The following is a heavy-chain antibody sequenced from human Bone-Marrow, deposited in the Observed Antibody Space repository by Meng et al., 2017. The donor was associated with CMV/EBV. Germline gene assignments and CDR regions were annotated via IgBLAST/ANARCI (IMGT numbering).Heavy chain of an antibody. CDR1: GGSISSSRYY. V-gene: IGHV4-39*07. D-gene: IGHD2-2*01. CDR3: ARVIVLIPAAIPSDNWFDP. Sequence: SETLSLTCTVSGGSISSSRYYWGWIRQPPGKGLEWIGSIYYSGTTYYNPSLKSRVTSRVTISLDTSNNQFSLRLTSVTAADTAVYYCARVIVLIPAAIPSDNWFDPWGQGTLVTGSS. J-gene: IGHJ5*02. CDR2: IYYSGTT.